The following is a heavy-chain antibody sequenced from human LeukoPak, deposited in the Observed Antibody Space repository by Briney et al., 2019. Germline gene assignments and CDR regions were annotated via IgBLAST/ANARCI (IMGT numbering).Heavy chain of an antibody. Sequence: GGSLRLSCAASGFIVSSNYMSWVRQAPGKRLEWISVIYTGGSTYYADSVKGRFTISRDNSKNTLYLQMNSLRAEDTAVYYCARILDSAWGELGYWGQGTLVTVSS. J-gene: IGHJ4*02. CDR1: GFIVSSNY. CDR2: IYTGGST. D-gene: IGHD6-19*01. V-gene: IGHV3-66*01. CDR3: ARILDSAWGELGY.